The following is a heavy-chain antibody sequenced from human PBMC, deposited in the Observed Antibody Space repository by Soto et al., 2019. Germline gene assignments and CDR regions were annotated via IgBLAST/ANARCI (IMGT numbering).Heavy chain of an antibody. CDR3: ARNHIAASGTSAYDI. V-gene: IGHV3-11*06. D-gene: IGHD6-13*01. CDR1: GFTFSDYY. Sequence: GGSLRLSCAASGFTFSDYYMSWIRQAPGKGLEWVSYISPSSSYTNYAVSVKGRFTISRDNAKNSVYLQMNSLRAEDTAVYYCARNHIAASGTSAYDIWGQGTVVTVSS. CDR2: ISPSSSYT. J-gene: IGHJ3*02.